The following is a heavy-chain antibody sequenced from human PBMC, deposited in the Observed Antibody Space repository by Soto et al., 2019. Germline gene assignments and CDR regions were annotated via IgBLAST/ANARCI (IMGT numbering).Heavy chain of an antibody. CDR3: ARSYYDILTTKPTGLSSYYFDY. V-gene: IGHV1-2*04. CDR1: GYTFTGYY. J-gene: IGHJ4*02. D-gene: IGHD3-9*01. CDR2: INPNSGGT. Sequence: RASVKVSFKASGYTFTGYYMHWVRQAPGQGLEWMGWINPNSGGTNYAQKFQGWVTMTRDTSISTAYMELSRLRSDDTAVYYCARSYYDILTTKPTGLSSYYFDYWGQGTLVTVSS.